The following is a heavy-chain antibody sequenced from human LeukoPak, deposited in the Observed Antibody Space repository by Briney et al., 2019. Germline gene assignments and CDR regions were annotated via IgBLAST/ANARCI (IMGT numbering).Heavy chain of an antibody. D-gene: IGHD6-19*01. Sequence: GRSLRLSCAASGFTFDDYAMHWVRQVPGKGLEWVSGISWNSGSIGYADSVTRRFTISRDNAKNSLYLHMNSLSAEDTALYYCAKGKKITVAGLFDCWGQGTLVTVSS. CDR3: AKGKKITVAGLFDC. CDR2: ISWNSGSI. CDR1: GFTFDDYA. J-gene: IGHJ4*02. V-gene: IGHV3-9*01.